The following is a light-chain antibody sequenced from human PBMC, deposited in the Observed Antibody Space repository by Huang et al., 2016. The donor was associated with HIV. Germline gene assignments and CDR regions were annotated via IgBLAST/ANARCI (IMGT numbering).Light chain of an antibody. CDR3: QQYNNWPQT. V-gene: IGKV3-15*01. J-gene: IGKJ1*01. CDR2: GAS. Sequence: ETIMTQSPVTLSVSPGERATLSCRASQNINSSLAWYQQKLGQAPRLLIYGASTRATGFPGRFSGSGSGTEFTLTIRSLQSEDCAVYFCQQYNNWPQTFGRGTKVEIK. CDR1: QNINSS.